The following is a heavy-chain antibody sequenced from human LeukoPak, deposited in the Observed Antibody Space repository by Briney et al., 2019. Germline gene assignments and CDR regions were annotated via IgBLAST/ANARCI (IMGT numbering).Heavy chain of an antibody. CDR1: GGSISSGGYS. Sequence: SETLSLTCAVSGGSISSGGYSWSWIRQPPGKGLEWIGYIYHSGSTYYNPSLKSRVTISVDRSKNQFSLKLSSVTAADTAVYYCARGSYSMFDYWGQGILVTVSS. D-gene: IGHD1-26*01. CDR2: IYHSGST. CDR3: ARGSYSMFDY. J-gene: IGHJ4*02. V-gene: IGHV4-30-2*01.